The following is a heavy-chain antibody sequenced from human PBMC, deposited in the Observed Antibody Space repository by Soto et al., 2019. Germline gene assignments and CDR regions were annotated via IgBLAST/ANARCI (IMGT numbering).Heavy chain of an antibody. J-gene: IGHJ6*02. CDR2: ISYDGSNK. D-gene: IGHD3-10*01. Sequence: GGSLRLSCEASGFTFSDYATSWVRQAPGKGLEWVAVISYDGSNKYYADSVKGRFTISRDNSKNTLYLQMNSLRAEDTAVYYCAKDMPTYGSGSYYYYGMDVWGQGTTVTVSS. CDR1: GFTFSDYA. CDR3: AKDMPTYGSGSYYYYGMDV. V-gene: IGHV3-30*18.